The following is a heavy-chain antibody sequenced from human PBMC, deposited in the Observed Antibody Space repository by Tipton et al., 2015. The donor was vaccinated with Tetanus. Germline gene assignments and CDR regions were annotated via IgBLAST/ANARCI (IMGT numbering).Heavy chain of an antibody. Sequence: SLRLSCAASGLAFSSYWMHWVRQAPGKGLVWVSRINSDGSSTSYADSVKGRFTISRDNAKNTLYLQMNSLRAEDTAVYYCARDSSMAVGDPILGYWGQGTLVTVS. CDR2: INSDGSST. CDR3: ARDSSMAVGDPILGY. J-gene: IGHJ4*02. D-gene: IGHD2-21*02. V-gene: IGHV3-74*01. CDR1: GLAFSSYW.